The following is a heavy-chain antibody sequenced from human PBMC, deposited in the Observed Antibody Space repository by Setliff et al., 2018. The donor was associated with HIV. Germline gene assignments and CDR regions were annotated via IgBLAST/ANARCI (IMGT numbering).Heavy chain of an antibody. Sequence: SETLSLTCAVYGGSFSGYYWSWIRQPPGKGLEWIGEINHSGSTNYNPSLKSRVTISLDTSKNQFSLKMTSVTAADTALYYCSNWNTTIDEDAWGQGTLVTVSS. D-gene: IGHD5-18*01. CDR1: GGSFSGYY. J-gene: IGHJ5*02. V-gene: IGHV4-34*01. CDR3: SNWNTTIDEDA. CDR2: INHSGST.